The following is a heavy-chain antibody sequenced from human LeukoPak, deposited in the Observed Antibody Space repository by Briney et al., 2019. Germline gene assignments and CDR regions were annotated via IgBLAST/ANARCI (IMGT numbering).Heavy chain of an antibody. CDR1: GGTFSSYA. D-gene: IGHD6-13*01. CDR3: AKGLYSSSWYRFDY. CDR2: IIPIFGTA. V-gene: IGHV1-69*05. J-gene: IGHJ4*02. Sequence: SVKVSCKASGGTFSSYAISWVRQAPGKGLEWMGGIIPIFGTAYYAQKFQGRVTITTDESTNTAYMELNSLRSEDTAVYYCAKGLYSSSWYRFDYWGQGTLVTVSS.